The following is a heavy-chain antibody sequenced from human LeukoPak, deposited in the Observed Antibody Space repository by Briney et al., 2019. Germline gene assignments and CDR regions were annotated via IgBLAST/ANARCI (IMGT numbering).Heavy chain of an antibody. Sequence: GGSLRLSCAASGFTFSSYSMNWVRQAPGKGLEWVSSISSSSSYIYYADSVKGRFTISRDNAKNSLYLQMNSLRAEDTAVYCCARDGWYHWGAFDIWGQGTMVTVSS. J-gene: IGHJ3*02. V-gene: IGHV3-21*01. CDR2: ISSSSSYI. CDR1: GFTFSSYS. CDR3: ARDGWYHWGAFDI. D-gene: IGHD1-1*01.